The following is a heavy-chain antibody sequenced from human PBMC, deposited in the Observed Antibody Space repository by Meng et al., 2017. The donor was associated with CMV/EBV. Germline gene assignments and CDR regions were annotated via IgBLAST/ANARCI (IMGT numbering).Heavy chain of an antibody. D-gene: IGHD2-2*01. CDR3: TTVSIVVVPAAIGAEYFQH. Sequence: GESLKISCAASGFTFSSYSMHWVRQAPGKGLEWVAFIRYDGSNKYYADSVKGRFTISRDNSKNTLYLQMNSLKTEDTAVYYCTTVSIVVVPAAIGAEYFQHWGQGTLVTVSS. J-gene: IGHJ1*01. V-gene: IGHV3-30*02. CDR1: GFTFSSYS. CDR2: IRYDGSNK.